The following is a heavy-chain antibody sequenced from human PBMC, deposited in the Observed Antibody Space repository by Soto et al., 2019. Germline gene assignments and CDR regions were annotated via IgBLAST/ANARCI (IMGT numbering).Heavy chain of an antibody. V-gene: IGHV4-61*01. Sequence: PSETLSLTCTVSGGSVSSGSYYWSWIRQPPGKGLEWIGYIYYSGSTNYNPSLKSRVTISVDTSKNQFSLKLSSVTAADTAVYCCASLRGGSYHFDYWGQGTLVTVSS. CDR1: GGSVSSGSYY. CDR2: IYYSGST. D-gene: IGHD1-26*01. CDR3: ASLRGGSYHFDY. J-gene: IGHJ4*02.